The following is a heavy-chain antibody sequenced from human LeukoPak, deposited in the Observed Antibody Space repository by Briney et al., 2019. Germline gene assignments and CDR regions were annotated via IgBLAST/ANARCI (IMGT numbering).Heavy chain of an antibody. V-gene: IGHV3-21*01. D-gene: IGHD6-19*01. CDR2: ISSSSSYI. CDR1: GFTFSSHS. J-gene: IGHJ4*02. Sequence: GGSLRLSCGASGFTFSSHSMNWVRQAPGKGLEWVSSISSSSSYIYYADSVKGRFTISRDNAKNSLYLQMNSLRAEDTAVYYCAIIAVAGFFDYWGQGTLVTVSS. CDR3: AIIAVAGFFDY.